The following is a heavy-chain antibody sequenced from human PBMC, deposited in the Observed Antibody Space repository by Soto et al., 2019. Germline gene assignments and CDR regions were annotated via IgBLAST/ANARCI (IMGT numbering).Heavy chain of an antibody. V-gene: IGHV4-31*03. CDR3: ATSRPNGYCSSTSRYGHFDY. Sequence: SETLSLTCTVSGGSISSGGYYWSWIRQHPGKGLEWIGYIYYSGSTYYNPSLKSRVTISVDTSKNQFSLKLSSVTAADTAVYYCATSRPNGYCSSTSRYGHFDYWGQGTLVTVSS. D-gene: IGHD2-2*01. CDR1: GGSISSGGYY. J-gene: IGHJ4*02. CDR2: IYYSGST.